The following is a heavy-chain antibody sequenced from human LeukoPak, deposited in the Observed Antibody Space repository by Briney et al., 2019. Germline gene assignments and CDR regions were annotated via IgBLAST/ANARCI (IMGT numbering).Heavy chain of an antibody. D-gene: IGHD3-9*01. J-gene: IGHJ4*02. CDR3: ATDISTHYFGS. Sequence: GRSLRLSCAASGFTFSSYGMHWVRQAPGKGLEWVAVIWYDASNKYYAESVKGRFTISRDNSRNTLFLQMNSLRAEDTAIYYCATDISTHYFGSWGQGTLVTVSS. CDR2: IWYDASNK. V-gene: IGHV3-33*01. CDR1: GFTFSSYG.